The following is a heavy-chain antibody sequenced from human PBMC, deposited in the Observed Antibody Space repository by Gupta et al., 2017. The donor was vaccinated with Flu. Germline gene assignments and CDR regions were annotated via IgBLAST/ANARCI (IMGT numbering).Heavy chain of an antibody. V-gene: IGHV3-30*18. CDR1: GFRFNKYD. D-gene: IGHD4-17*01. J-gene: IGHJ6*02. Sequence: QVQLVESGGGVVQPGRSLRLSCAASGFRFNKYDMHWVRQAPGKGLEWVAMISYEGSTQFYADSVQGRFTISRDRSKNTLYLQMNSLRGEDTAVYYCAKDQFPSDYIEYYGMDVWGQGTTVTVSS. CDR2: ISYEGSTQ. CDR3: AKDQFPSDYIEYYGMDV.